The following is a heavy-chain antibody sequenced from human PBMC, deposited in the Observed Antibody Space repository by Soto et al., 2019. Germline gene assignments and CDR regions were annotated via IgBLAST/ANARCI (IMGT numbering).Heavy chain of an antibody. CDR1: GYTFTSYG. CDR3: ARVAIKTGTTNYYYYGVDV. J-gene: IGHJ6*02. D-gene: IGHD1-7*01. CDR2: ISAYNGNT. Sequence: ASVKVSCKASGYTFTSYGISWVLQAPGQGLEWMGWISAYNGNTNYAQKLQGRVTMTTDTSTSTAYMELRSLRSDDTAVYYCARVAIKTGTTNYYYYGVDVWGQGTTVTVSS. V-gene: IGHV1-18*04.